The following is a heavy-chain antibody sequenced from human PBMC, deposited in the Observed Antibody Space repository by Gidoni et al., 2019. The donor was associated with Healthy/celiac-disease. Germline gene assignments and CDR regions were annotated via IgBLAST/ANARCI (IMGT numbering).Heavy chain of an antibody. J-gene: IGHJ4*02. CDR3: AREEGVGATNGGVDY. CDR1: GGSISSSSYY. Sequence: QLQLQESGPGLVKPSETLSLTCTVSGGSISSSSYYWGWIRQPPGKGLEWIGSIYYSGSTYYNPSLKSRVTISVDTSKNQFSLKLSSVTAADTAVYYCAREEGVGATNGGVDYWGQGTLVTVSS. D-gene: IGHD1-26*01. V-gene: IGHV4-39*02. CDR2: IYYSGST.